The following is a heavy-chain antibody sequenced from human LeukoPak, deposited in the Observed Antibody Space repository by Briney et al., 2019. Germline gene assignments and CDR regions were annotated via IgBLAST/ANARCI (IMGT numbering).Heavy chain of an antibody. Sequence: GGYLRLSCLASGFTFSDAWMSWVRQAPGQGLEWVVRIKSKIDGGTIDYGAAVKGRFTISRDDSRNTLYLQMNSLKTEDTAVYYCTTRRQDGCWGQGTLVTVS. D-gene: IGHD6-25*01. CDR2: IKSKIDGGTI. CDR1: GFTFSDAW. CDR3: TTRRQDGC. J-gene: IGHJ4*02. V-gene: IGHV3-15*01.